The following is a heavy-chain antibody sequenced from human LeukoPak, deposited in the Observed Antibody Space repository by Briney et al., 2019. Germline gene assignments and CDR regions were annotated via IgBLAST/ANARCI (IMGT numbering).Heavy chain of an antibody. V-gene: IGHV3-23*01. Sequence: GGSLRLSCAASGFTFGSYAMSWVRQAPGKGLEWVSTISSSGDSTYYADSVRGRFTISRDNSKNTLYLQMNSLRAEDTAVYYCARVSTYYYDSSGYYPDYWGQGTLVTVSS. CDR1: GFTFGSYA. D-gene: IGHD3-22*01. CDR2: ISSSGDST. J-gene: IGHJ4*02. CDR3: ARVSTYYYDSSGYYPDY.